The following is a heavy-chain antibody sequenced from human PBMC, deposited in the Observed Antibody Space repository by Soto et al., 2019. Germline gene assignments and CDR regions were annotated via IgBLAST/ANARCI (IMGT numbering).Heavy chain of an antibody. J-gene: IGHJ4*02. CDR1: GGTFSSYT. CDR2: IIPILGIA. Sequence: SVKVSCKASGGTFSSYTISWVRQAPGEGLEWMGRIIPILGIANYAQKFQGRVTITADKSTSTAYMELSSLRSEDTAVYYCAKGNTMVRGVKNTFDYWGQGTLVTVSS. CDR3: AKGNTMVRGVKNTFDY. D-gene: IGHD3-10*01. V-gene: IGHV1-69*02.